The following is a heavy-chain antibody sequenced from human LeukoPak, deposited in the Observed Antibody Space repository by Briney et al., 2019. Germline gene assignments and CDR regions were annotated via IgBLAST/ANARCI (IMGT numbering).Heavy chain of an antibody. Sequence: ASVKVSCKASGYTFTSYDINWVRQATGQGLEWMGWMNPNSGNTGYAQKFQGRVTMTRNTSISTAYMELSSLRSEDTAVYYCARGEAVAGRDDYWGQGTLVTVSS. V-gene: IGHV1-8*01. CDR2: MNPNSGNT. J-gene: IGHJ4*02. CDR1: GYTFTSYD. D-gene: IGHD6-19*01. CDR3: ARGEAVAGRDDY.